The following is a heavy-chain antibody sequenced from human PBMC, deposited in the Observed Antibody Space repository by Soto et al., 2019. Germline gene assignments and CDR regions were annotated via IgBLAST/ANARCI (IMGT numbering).Heavy chain of an antibody. Sequence: GASVKVSCKASGYTFTSYGISWVRQAPGQGLEWMGWISAYNGNTNYAQKLQGRVTMTTDTSTSTAYMELRSLRSDDTAVYYCARTFRRVVINRGSAFDIWGQGTMVTVSS. D-gene: IGHD3-3*01. J-gene: IGHJ3*02. CDR1: GYTFTSYG. V-gene: IGHV1-18*04. CDR3: ARTFRRVVINRGSAFDI. CDR2: ISAYNGNT.